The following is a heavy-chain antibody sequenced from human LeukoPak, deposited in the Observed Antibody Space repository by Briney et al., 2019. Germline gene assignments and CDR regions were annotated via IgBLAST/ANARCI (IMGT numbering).Heavy chain of an antibody. CDR2: ISGAGGST. CDR3: VKLRTGTATNFDY. D-gene: IGHD1-1*01. J-gene: IGHJ4*02. CDR1: GFTFSSYA. Sequence: GGALRLSCAASGFTFSSYAMSWVRQAPGKGLGWVSGISGAGGSTYYADSVKGRFTISRDNSKDTLYLQMNSLRAEDTAIYYCVKLRTGTATNFDYWGQGTLVTVSS. V-gene: IGHV3-23*01.